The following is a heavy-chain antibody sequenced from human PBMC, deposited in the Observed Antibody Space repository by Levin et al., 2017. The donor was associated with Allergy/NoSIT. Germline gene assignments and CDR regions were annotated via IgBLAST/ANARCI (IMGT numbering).Heavy chain of an antibody. CDR1: GAAISSGPYY. Sequence: SETLSLTCTVSGAAISSGPYYWGWIRQHPGKGLEWIGHSYHSGAAYYNPSLQSRVTIPLDTSKNQFSLILTSVTAADTAMYYCARVRAAAGKGWFDPWGQGTLVTVSS. CDR3: ARVRAAAGKGWFDP. V-gene: IGHV4-31*03. J-gene: IGHJ5*02. CDR2: SYHSGAA. D-gene: IGHD6-13*01.